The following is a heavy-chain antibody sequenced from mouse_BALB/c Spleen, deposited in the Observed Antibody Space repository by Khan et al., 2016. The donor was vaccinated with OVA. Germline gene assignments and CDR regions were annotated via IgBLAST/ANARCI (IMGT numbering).Heavy chain of an antibody. CDR2: ISSGGST. J-gene: IGHJ4*01. CDR1: GFTFSSYA. Sequence: EVELVESGGGLVKPGRSLKLSCAASGFTFSSYAMSWVRQTPEKRLEWVASISSGGSTYYPDSVKGRFTISRDNARNILYLQMSSLQSEDTAMYXCATGSGNFYDPYYAMDYWGQGSSVTVSS. CDR3: ATGSGNFYDPYYAMDY. V-gene: IGHV5-6-5*01. D-gene: IGHD2-1*01.